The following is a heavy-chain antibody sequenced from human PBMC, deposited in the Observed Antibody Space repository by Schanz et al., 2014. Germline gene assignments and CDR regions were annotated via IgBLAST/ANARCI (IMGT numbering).Heavy chain of an antibody. V-gene: IGHV3-48*02. J-gene: IGHJ4*02. CDR3: ATETYSSSWCFDY. D-gene: IGHD6-13*01. CDR2: ISRSSSTI. CDR1: GFTFSNYN. Sequence: DVQLVESGGGLVQPGGSLRLSCDASGFTFSNYNMNWVRQAPGKGLEWVSYISRSSSTIYYTDSVKGRFTISRDNAKNSVFLQMNGLRDEDTAVYYCATETYSSSWCFDYWGQGTLVTVSS.